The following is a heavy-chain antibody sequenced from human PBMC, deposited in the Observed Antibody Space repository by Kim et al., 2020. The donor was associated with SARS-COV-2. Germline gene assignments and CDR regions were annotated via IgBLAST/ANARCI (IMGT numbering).Heavy chain of an antibody. CDR2: INDSGST. CDR3: ARALSITMIVEGINAF. Sequence: SETLSLTCTVSGGSISSGGYYWSWIRQRPGKGLEWIGYINDSGSTYYNPSLKRRVTIAVDTNKNQLSLKLSSVTAADTAVYYCARALSITMIVEGINAF. V-gene: IGHV4-31*03. J-gene: IGHJ3*01. CDR1: GGSISSGGYY. D-gene: IGHD3-22*01.